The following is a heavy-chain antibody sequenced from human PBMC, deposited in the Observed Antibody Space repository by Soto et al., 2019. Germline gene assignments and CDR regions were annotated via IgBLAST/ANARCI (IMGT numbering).Heavy chain of an antibody. V-gene: IGHV2-5*01. CDR2: IYWSGDE. D-gene: IGHD6-6*01. Sequence: KESGPTLVKPTQTLTLTCSFSGFSLSTSGVGVGWIRQSPGKALEWLALIYWSGDEHYRPSLKSRLSITKDTSKNHVVLIMTDMDPVDTATYYCARGIATLPVFAFDIWGQGTMVTVSS. CDR3: ARGIATLPVFAFDI. CDR1: GFSLSTSGVG. J-gene: IGHJ3*02.